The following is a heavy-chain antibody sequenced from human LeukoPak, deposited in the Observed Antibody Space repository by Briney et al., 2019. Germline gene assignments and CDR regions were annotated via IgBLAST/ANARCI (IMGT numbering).Heavy chain of an antibody. J-gene: IGHJ5*02. D-gene: IGHD6-19*01. CDR2: IYYSGTT. CDR1: GGSISNSNYY. CDR3: ARDGIAVAGSWFDP. V-gene: IGHV4-39*07. Sequence: SETLSLTCTVSGGSISNSNYYWGWIRQPPGKGLDWIGSIYYSGTTYYNPSLKSRVTISIDTSNNQFSLKLSSVTAADTAVYYCARDGIAVAGSWFDPWGQGTLVTVSS.